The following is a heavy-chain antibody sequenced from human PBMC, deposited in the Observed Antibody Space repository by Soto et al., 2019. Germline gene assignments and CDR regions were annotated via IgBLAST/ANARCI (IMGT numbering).Heavy chain of an antibody. V-gene: IGHV3-72*01. CDR2: TRNKANSYNT. Sequence: GGSLRLSCAASGFTFSDHYMDWVRQAPGKGLEWVGRTRNKANSYNTEYAASVKGRFTTLTDDSKNSLYLQMNSLKTEDTAVYYCARESSKKCSGGSCYSANAFDIWGQGTMVTVSS. J-gene: IGHJ3*02. CDR1: GFTFSDHY. D-gene: IGHD2-15*01. CDR3: ARESSKKCSGGSCYSANAFDI.